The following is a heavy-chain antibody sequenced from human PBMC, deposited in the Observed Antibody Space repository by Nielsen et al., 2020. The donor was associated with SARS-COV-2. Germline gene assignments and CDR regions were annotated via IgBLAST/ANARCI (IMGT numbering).Heavy chain of an antibody. CDR3: AKSQVGIGQWLGY. J-gene: IGHJ4*02. CDR2: ISYDGSNK. CDR1: GFTFSSYG. Sequence: GESLTISCAASGFTFSSYGMHWVRQAPGKGLEWVAVISYDGSNKYYADSVKGRFTISRDNSKNTLYLQMNSLRAEDTAVYYCAKSQVGIGQWLGYWGQGTLVTVSS. D-gene: IGHD6-19*01. V-gene: IGHV3-30*18.